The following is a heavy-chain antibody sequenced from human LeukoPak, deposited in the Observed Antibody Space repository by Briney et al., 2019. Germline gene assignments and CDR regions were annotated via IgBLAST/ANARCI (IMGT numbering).Heavy chain of an antibody. D-gene: IGHD3-16*01. V-gene: IGHV1-69*13. CDR3: ASAWGSSNSLDY. J-gene: IGHJ4*02. CDR1: GGTFSSYA. CDR2: IIPIFGTA. Sequence: SVTVSCKASGGTFSSYAISWVRQAPGRGLEWMGGIIPIFGTANYAQKFQGRVTITADESTSTAYMELSSLRSEDTAVYYCASAWGSSNSLDYWGQGTLVTVSS.